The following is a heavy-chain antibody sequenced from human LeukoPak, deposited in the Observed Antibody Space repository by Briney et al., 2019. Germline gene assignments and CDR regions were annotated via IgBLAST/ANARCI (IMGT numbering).Heavy chain of an antibody. CDR2: IRYDGSNK. V-gene: IGHV3-30*02. CDR3: AKVRIQLWDDAFDI. CDR1: GFTFSSYG. J-gene: IGHJ3*02. Sequence: GGSLRLSCAASGFTFSSYGMHWVRQAPGKGLEWVAFIRYDGSNKHYADSVKGRFTISRDNSKNTLYLQMNSLRAEDTAVYYCAKVRIQLWDDAFDIWGQGTKVSVSS. D-gene: IGHD5-18*01.